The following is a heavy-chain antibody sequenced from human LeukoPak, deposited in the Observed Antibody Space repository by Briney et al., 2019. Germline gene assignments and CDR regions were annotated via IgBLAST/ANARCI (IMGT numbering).Heavy chain of an antibody. CDR1: GFTLSSYA. CDR3: ASHDYGGVVRSPVDY. V-gene: IGHV3-23*01. J-gene: IGHJ4*02. Sequence: GGSLRLSCAASGFTLSSYAMSWVRQAPGEGVEWVSAISGSGGSTYYADSAKGRFTISRENSKNTLYLQMNSLRAEDTAVYYCASHDYGGVVRSPVDYWGQGTLVTVSS. D-gene: IGHD4/OR15-4a*01. CDR2: ISGSGGST.